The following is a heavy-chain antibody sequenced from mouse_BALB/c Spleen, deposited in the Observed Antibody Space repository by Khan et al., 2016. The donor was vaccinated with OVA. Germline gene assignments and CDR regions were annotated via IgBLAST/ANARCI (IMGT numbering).Heavy chain of an antibody. Sequence: QVRLQQSGAELVWPGASVKLSCKTSGYIFTSYWLHWVKQRSGQGLEWIARIYPGTDNTYYNEKLRDKATLTADKSSSTAYIQLSSLKSEDSAVYFCAREEALYYFAYWGQGTTLTVSS. CDR2: IYPGTDNT. D-gene: IGHD1-1*01. CDR1: GYIFTSYW. CDR3: AREEALYYFAY. J-gene: IGHJ2*01. V-gene: IGHV1S132*01.